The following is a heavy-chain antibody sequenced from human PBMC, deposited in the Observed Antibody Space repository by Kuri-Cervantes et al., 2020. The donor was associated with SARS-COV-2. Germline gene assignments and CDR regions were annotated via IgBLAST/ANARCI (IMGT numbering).Heavy chain of an antibody. CDR2: INPNSGGT. J-gene: IGHJ4*02. D-gene: IGHD4-17*01. CDR3: SRDQGDNTGTTH. CDR1: GYTFTGYY. Sequence: ASVKVSCKASGYTFTGYYMHWVRQATGQGLEWMGWINPNSGGTNYAQKFQGRVTMTRDTSISTAYMELSRLRSDDTAVYYCSRDQGDNTGTTHWGQGTLVTVSS. V-gene: IGHV1-2*02.